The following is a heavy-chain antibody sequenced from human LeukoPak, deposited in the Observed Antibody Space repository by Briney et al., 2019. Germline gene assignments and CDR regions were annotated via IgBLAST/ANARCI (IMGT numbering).Heavy chain of an antibody. CDR2: IKSKPDGGTT. CDR1: GFTFSNAW. J-gene: IGHJ4*02. CDR3: TTLTTAMDHFDY. D-gene: IGHD5-18*01. Sequence: GGSLRLSCAASGFTFSNAWMNWVRQAPGKGLEWVGRIKSKPDGGTTDYAAPVKGRFTISRDDSKNTLYLQMNSLKTEDTAVYYCTTLTTAMDHFDYWGQGTLVTVSS. V-gene: IGHV3-15*07.